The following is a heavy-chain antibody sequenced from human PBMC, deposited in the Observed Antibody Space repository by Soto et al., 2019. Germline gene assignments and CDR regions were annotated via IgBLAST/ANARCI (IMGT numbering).Heavy chain of an antibody. V-gene: IGHV1-18*01. CDR3: ARGRYYYGSGRHLDY. CDR2: ISAYNGNT. Sequence: QVQLVQSGAEVKKPGASVKVSCKASGYTFTSYGISWVRQAPGQGLEWMGWISAYNGNTNYAQKLQGRVTMTTDPATSTAYLELRSRRADDTAVYYCARGRYYYGSGRHLDYWGQGTLVTVSS. J-gene: IGHJ4*02. CDR1: GYTFTSYG. D-gene: IGHD3-10*01.